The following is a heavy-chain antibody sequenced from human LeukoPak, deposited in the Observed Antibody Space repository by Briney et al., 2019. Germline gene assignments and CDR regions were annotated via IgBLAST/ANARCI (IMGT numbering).Heavy chain of an antibody. CDR1: GYTFTGYY. CDR2: INPNSGGT. J-gene: IGHJ3*02. D-gene: IGHD3-16*01. CDR3: ARGGLYYVWDAFXI. Sequence: ASVKVSCKASGYTFTGYYMHWVRQAPGQGLEGMGWINPNSGGTNYAQKFQGRVTMNRDTSISTAYMELSRLRSDDTAVYYCARGGLYYVWDAFXIWGQGTMVTVSS. V-gene: IGHV1-2*02.